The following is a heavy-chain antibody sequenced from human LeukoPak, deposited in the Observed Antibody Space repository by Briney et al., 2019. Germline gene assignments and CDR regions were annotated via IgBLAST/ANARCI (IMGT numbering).Heavy chain of an antibody. Sequence: GGSLRLSCAASGFTFISYSMHWVRQTPGKGLEWVGIMSNSGENTFYGEAVKGRLTISRDNSQNTLYLQMKRLRPEDTAVYYCAKGGASVTRYVDYWGQGTLVTVSS. CDR1: GFTFISYS. V-gene: IGHV3-30*18. CDR3: AKGGASVTRYVDY. J-gene: IGHJ4*02. CDR2: MSNSGENT. D-gene: IGHD4-17*01.